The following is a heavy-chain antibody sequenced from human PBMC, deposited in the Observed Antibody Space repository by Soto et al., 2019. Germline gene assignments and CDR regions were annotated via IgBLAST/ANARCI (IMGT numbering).Heavy chain of an antibody. D-gene: IGHD2-8*01. Sequence: ESVGGLVQPGGSLRLSCAASGFTFSSYAMNWVRQAPGKGLEWVSGITGNGGSTYYADSVKGRFTISRDNSTDTLYLQMNSLSVEDTAVYYCAKDSTNGGVLIRYFDLWGRGTLVTVSS. CDR3: AKDSTNGGVLIRYFDL. CDR1: GFTFSSYA. CDR2: ITGNGGST. J-gene: IGHJ2*01. V-gene: IGHV3-23*01.